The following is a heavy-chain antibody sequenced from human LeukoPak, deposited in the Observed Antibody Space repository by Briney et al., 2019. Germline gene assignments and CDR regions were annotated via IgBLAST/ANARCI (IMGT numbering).Heavy chain of an antibody. V-gene: IGHV3-49*04. CDR3: MPYDFWSGYGRDWFDP. CDR1: GFTFGDYA. D-gene: IGHD3-3*01. CDR2: IRSKAYGGTT. J-gene: IGHJ5*02. Sequence: GGSLRLSCTASGFTFGDYAMSWVRQAPGKGLEWVGFIRSKAYGGTTEYAASVKGRFTISRDDSKSIAYLQMNSLKTEDTAVYYCMPYDFWSGYGRDWFDPWGQGTLVTVSS.